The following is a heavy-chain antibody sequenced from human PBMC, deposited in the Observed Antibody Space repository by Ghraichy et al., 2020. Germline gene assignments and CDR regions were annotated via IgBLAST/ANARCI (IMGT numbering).Heavy chain of an antibody. CDR3: ASLREVVITTKYYFDY. CDR1: GFTFSSYS. CDR2: ISSSSSTI. D-gene: IGHD3-22*01. Sequence: GGSLRLSCAASGFTFSSYSMNWVRQAPGKGLEWVSYISSSSSTIYYADSVKGRFTISRDNAKNSLYLQMNSLRDEDTAVYYCASLREVVITTKYYFDYWGQGPLVTVSS. V-gene: IGHV3-48*02. J-gene: IGHJ4*02.